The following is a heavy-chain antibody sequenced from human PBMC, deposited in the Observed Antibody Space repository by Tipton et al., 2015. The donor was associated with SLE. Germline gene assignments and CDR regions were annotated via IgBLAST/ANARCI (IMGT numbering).Heavy chain of an antibody. CDR1: GGSISSGGYY. V-gene: IGHV4-31*02. J-gene: IGHJ5*02. D-gene: IGHD2-2*02. CDR2: LYYSGSS. CDR3: ARDWGCSSTSCYTGWFDL. Sequence: LRLSCTVSGGSISSGGYYWIWIRQHTGKGLEWGVNLYYSGSSHHNPSLKSRVTIAVDTSKNQFSLKLSSVTAADTAVYYCARDWGCSSTSCYTGWFDLWGQGTLVPVSS.